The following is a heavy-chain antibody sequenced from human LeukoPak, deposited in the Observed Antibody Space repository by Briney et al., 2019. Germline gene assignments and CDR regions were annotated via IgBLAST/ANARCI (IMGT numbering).Heavy chain of an antibody. D-gene: IGHD3-22*01. J-gene: IGHJ4*02. CDR2: IYYSGST. Sequence: PSETLSLTCTVSGGSISSSSYYWGWIRQPPGKGLEWIGSIYYSGSTYYNPSLKSRVTISVDTSKNQFSLKLSSVTAADTAVYYCAIRSSGYDYDSSGYKDYWGQGTLVTVSS. CDR3: AIRSSGYDYDSSGYKDY. CDR1: GGSISSSSYY. V-gene: IGHV4-39*01.